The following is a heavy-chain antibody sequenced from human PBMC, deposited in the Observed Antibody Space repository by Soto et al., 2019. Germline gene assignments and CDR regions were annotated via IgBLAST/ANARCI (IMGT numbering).Heavy chain of an antibody. CDR2: IYYSGST. CDR3: ARQGYYGSGSYYNRYYYYYMDV. V-gene: IGHV4-39*01. D-gene: IGHD3-10*01. Sequence: SETLSLTYTVSGGSISSSSYYWGWIRQPPGKGLEWIGSIYYSGSTYYNPSLKSRVTISVDTSKNQFSLKLSSVTAADTAVYYCARQGYYGSGSYYNRYYYYYMDVWGKGTTVTVSS. J-gene: IGHJ6*03. CDR1: GGSISSSSYY.